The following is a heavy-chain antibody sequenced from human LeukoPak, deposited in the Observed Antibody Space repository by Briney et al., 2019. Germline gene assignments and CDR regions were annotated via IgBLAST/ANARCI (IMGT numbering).Heavy chain of an antibody. CDR2: IIPIFGTA. J-gene: IGHJ6*03. Sequence: SVKVSCKASGGTFSSYAISWVRQAPGQGLEWMGGIIPIFGTANYAQKFQGRVTITADESTSTVYMELSSLRSEDTAVYYCARVPEYYYGSGSYGYYYYMDVWGKGTTVTISS. CDR3: ARVPEYYYGSGSYGYYYYMDV. V-gene: IGHV1-69*13. D-gene: IGHD3-10*01. CDR1: GGTFSSYA.